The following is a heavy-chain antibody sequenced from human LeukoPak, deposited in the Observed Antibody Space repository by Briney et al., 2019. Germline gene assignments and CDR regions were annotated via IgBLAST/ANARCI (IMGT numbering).Heavy chain of an antibody. J-gene: IGHJ3*02. Sequence: GGSLRLSCAASGFTFSNYGMHWVRQAPGKGLEWVAVIWFDGSNKYYADSVKGRFTISRDNSKSTLYLQLNSLGAEDTAVYYCARGGGEDAFDIWGQGTMATVSS. D-gene: IGHD3-10*01. CDR3: ARGGGEDAFDI. CDR1: GFTFSNYG. V-gene: IGHV3-33*01. CDR2: IWFDGSNK.